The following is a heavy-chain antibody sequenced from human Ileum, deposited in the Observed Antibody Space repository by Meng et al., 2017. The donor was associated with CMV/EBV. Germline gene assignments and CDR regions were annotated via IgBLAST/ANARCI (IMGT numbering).Heavy chain of an antibody. CDR3: ARDRHCSSTSCYRGDWFDP. Sequence: LSVYAMNWIRQAPGKGLEWVAVLSYDGSNKYYADSVKGRFTISRDNSKNTLYLQMNSLRAEDTAVYYCARDRHCSSTSCYRGDWFDPWGQGTLVTVSS. D-gene: IGHD2-2*01. CDR1: LSVYA. CDR2: LSYDGSNK. J-gene: IGHJ5*02. V-gene: IGHV3-30*04.